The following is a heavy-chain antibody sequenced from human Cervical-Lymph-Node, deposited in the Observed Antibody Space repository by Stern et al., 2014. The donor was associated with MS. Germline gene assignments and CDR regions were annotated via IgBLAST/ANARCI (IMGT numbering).Heavy chain of an antibody. CDR1: GGTFRDYA. J-gene: IGHJ2*01. Sequence: QVQLVQSGAEVKKPGSSVKVSCKASGGTFRDYAISWIRQAPGQGLEWVGGIIPFFGTTNYAQKFQGRVTLTADAATSTAHMELSSLRSDDTAIYYCARGGNPDWYFDLWGRGTLITVSS. CDR3: ARGGNPDWYFDL. D-gene: IGHD2/OR15-2a*01. V-gene: IGHV1-69*01. CDR2: IIPFFGTT.